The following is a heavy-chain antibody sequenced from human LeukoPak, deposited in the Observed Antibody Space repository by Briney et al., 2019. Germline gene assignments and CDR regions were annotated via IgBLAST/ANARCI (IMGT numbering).Heavy chain of an antibody. CDR1: GFTFSSYS. CDR2: ISSTSTYI. J-gene: IGHJ4*02. D-gene: IGHD6-19*01. V-gene: IGHV3-21*01. Sequence: KSGGSLRLSCAASGFTFSSYSFNWVRQAAGKGLEWVASISSTSTYIHYADSVKGRFTISRDNSKNTLYLQMNSLRPEDTAVYYCAKESLDGYSSGWFDYWGQGTLVTVSS. CDR3: AKESLDGYSSGWFDY.